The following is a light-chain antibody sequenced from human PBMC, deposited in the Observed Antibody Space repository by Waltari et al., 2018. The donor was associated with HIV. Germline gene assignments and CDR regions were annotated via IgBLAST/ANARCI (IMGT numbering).Light chain of an antibody. J-gene: IGLJ2*01. Sequence: QSVLPQPPSASGTPGRRVTISCFGGTSHVASTYVYCYQQVPGPPPKLLIYMNHELPSGVPDRFSGSKSGTSASLAVSGLRSEYEAAYYCAVWDDSLNGLVFGGGTKLTVL. V-gene: IGLV1-47*01. CDR3: AVWDDSLNGLV. CDR1: TSHVASTY. CDR2: MNH.